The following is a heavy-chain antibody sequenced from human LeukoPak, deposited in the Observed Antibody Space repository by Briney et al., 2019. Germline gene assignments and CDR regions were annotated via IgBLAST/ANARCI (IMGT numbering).Heavy chain of an antibody. CDR2: INPSGGST. CDR1: GYTFNTYY. V-gene: IGHV1-46*02. CDR3: ARDPCGSTSCYLRTHDSWFDP. Sequence: ASVKVSCKASGYTFNTYYMHWVRQAPGQGLEWMGIINPSGGSTNYAQKFQGRVTMTRDTSTSTVYMELRSLRSEDTAVYYCARDPCGSTSCYLRTHDSWFDPWGQGTLVTVSS. J-gene: IGHJ5*02. D-gene: IGHD2-2*01.